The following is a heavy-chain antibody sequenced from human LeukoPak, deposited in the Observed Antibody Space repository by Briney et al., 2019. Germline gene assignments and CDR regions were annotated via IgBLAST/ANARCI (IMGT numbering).Heavy chain of an antibody. CDR1: GLTFSSYA. Sequence: GGSLRLSCAASGLTFSSYAMSWVRQAPGKGLEWVSAISGSGGSTYYADSVKGRFTISRDNSKNTLYLQMNSLRAEDTAVYYCAKTKDFWSGYYPDCWGQGTLVTVSS. D-gene: IGHD3-3*01. CDR2: ISGSGGST. CDR3: AKTKDFWSGYYPDC. J-gene: IGHJ4*02. V-gene: IGHV3-23*01.